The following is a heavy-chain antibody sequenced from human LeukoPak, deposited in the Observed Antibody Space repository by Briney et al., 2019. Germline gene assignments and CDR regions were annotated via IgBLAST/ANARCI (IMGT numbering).Heavy chain of an antibody. CDR3: ARDSSGAYCGGDCYPPGGDGFDV. CDR1: GFTFSNYS. J-gene: IGHJ3*01. D-gene: IGHD2-21*02. CDR2: ISSSYSIK. Sequence: PGGSLRLSCAASGFTFSNYSMNWVRQAPGRGLEWVSYISSSYSIKYYADSVQGRFTISRDNAKNSLYLQMNSLRDEDTAVYYCARDSSGAYCGGDCYPPGGDGFDVWGQGTMVTVSS. V-gene: IGHV3-48*02.